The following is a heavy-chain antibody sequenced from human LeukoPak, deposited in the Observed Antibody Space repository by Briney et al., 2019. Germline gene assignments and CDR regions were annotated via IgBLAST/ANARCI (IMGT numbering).Heavy chain of an antibody. CDR2: IYTSGST. V-gene: IGHV4-4*07. CDR3: ASISTTNYYYMDV. CDR1: GGSISSYY. Sequence: SETLSLTCTVSGGSISSYYWSWIRQPAGKGLEWIGRIYTSGSTNYNPSLKSRVTMSVDTSKNQFSLKLSSVTAADTAVCYCASISTTNYYYMDVWGKGTTVTVSS. D-gene: IGHD4-17*01. J-gene: IGHJ6*03.